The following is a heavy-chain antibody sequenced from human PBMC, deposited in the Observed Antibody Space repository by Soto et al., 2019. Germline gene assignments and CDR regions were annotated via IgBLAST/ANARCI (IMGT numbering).Heavy chain of an antibody. Sequence: GGSLRLSCAASGFSFNTYTMNWVRQAPGEGLEWVSSISDSSTYIYYADSLKGRFTISRDNAKNSLYLQMNSLRAEDTAVYYCARMGAGYCVSISCYPSPTMGYGMDVWGQGTTVTVSS. CDR2: ISDSSTYI. CDR1: GFSFNTYT. CDR3: ARMGAGYCVSISCYPSPTMGYGMDV. D-gene: IGHD2-2*01. V-gene: IGHV3-21*01. J-gene: IGHJ6*02.